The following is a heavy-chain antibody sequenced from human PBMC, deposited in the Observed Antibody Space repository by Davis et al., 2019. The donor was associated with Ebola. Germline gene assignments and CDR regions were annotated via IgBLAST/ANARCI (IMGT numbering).Heavy chain of an antibody. D-gene: IGHD3-9*01. CDR1: GFTFSDYG. Sequence: GESLKISCAASGFTFSDYGMHWVRQAPGKGLEWVAVIWYNGINKYYADSVKGRFTISRDKSTNTLYLQMNSLRTEDTAVYYCARSRFDFDFGLDVWGQGTTVAVSS. CDR2: IWYNGINK. J-gene: IGHJ6*02. CDR3: ARSRFDFDFGLDV. V-gene: IGHV3-33*01.